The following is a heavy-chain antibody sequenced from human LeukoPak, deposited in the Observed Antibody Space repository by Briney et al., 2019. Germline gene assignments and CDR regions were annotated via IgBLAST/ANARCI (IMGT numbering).Heavy chain of an antibody. Sequence: GGSLRLSCAASGFTFDDYAMHWVRQAPGKGLEYVSAISSNGGSTYYANSVKGRFTISRDNSKNTLYLQMGSLRAEDMAVYYCARASDIWYYYYYMDVWGKGTTVTVSS. J-gene: IGHJ6*03. CDR3: ARASDIWYYYYYMDV. V-gene: IGHV3-64*01. CDR2: ISSNGGST. D-gene: IGHD2-15*01. CDR1: GFTFDDYA.